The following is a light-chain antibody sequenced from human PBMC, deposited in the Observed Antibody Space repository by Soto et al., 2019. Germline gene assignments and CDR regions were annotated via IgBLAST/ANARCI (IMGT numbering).Light chain of an antibody. Sequence: QSVLTQSASVSASPGQSINISCTGTSSDVGTYKYVSWYQHHPGKAPKLMIYDVSNRPSGVSNRFSGSKSGNTASLIISGLQTEDEADYYCSLYTISSTLVFGGGTKVTVL. CDR2: DVS. CDR1: SSDVGTYKY. CDR3: SLYTISSTLV. J-gene: IGLJ2*01. V-gene: IGLV2-14*03.